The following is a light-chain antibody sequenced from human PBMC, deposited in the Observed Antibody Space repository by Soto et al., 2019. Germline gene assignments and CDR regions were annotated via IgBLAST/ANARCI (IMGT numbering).Light chain of an antibody. CDR1: SIDVGGYNY. CDR2: DVS. V-gene: IGLV2-11*01. Sequence: QSVLTQPRSVSGSPGQSVTISCTGTSIDVGGYNYVSWYQQHPGKAPKLMIYDVSKRPSGVPDRFPGSKSGNTASLTISGLQAEDEADYYCCSYAGSYTYVFGTGTKVTVL. J-gene: IGLJ1*01. CDR3: CSYAGSYTYV.